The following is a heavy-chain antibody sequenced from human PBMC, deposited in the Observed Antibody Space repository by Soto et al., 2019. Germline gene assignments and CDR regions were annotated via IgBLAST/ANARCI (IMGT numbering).Heavy chain of an antibody. CDR2: ISSSSTTI. Sequence: EVQLVESGGGLGQPGGSLRLSCAASGFSFSSYEMNWVRQAPGRGLEWLSYISSSSTTIYYEDSVKGRFTISRDNAKNSLYLQMNSLRAEDTAVYYCASSRLDYGGNIYWGQGTLVTVSS. V-gene: IGHV3-48*03. J-gene: IGHJ4*02. D-gene: IGHD4-17*01. CDR1: GFSFSSYE. CDR3: ASSRLDYGGNIY.